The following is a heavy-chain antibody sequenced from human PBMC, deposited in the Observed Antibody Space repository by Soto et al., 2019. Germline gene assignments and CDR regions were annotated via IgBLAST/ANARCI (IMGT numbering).Heavy chain of an antibody. CDR3: ARQRLLFDAFDV. CDR1: GGSINSRSSY. J-gene: IGHJ3*01. Sequence: QLQLQESGPGLVKPSETLSLICTVSGGSINSRSSYWGWVRQAPGKGLGWVGSIYFGGDTYYNPSVQSRVIVSIGTSKNQFSLKLNSVTAADTATYYCARQRLLFDAFDVWGQGRMVTVSS. V-gene: IGHV4-39*01. D-gene: IGHD2-21*02. CDR2: IYFGGDT.